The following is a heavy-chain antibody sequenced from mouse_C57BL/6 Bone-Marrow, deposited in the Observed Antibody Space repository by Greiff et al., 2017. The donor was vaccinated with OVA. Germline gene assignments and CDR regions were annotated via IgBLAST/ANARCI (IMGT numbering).Heavy chain of an antibody. D-gene: IGHD1-1*01. V-gene: IGHV5-6*01. J-gene: IGHJ4*01. CDR3: ASSYGSSYYAMDY. CDR2: ISRGGSYT. Sequence: EVQLMESGGDLVKPGGSLKLSCAASGFTFSSYGMSWVRQTPDKRLEWVATISRGGSYTYYPDSVKGRFTISRDKATNTLYLQLSSLKSEDTAMDYCASSYGSSYYAMDYWGQGTSVTVSS. CDR1: GFTFSSYG.